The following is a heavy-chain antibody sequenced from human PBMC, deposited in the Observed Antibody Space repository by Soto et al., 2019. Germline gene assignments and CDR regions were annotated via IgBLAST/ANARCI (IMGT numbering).Heavy chain of an antibody. D-gene: IGHD2-2*02. J-gene: IGHJ3*02. CDR2: ISSSSRYM. CDR1: GFTFSSYN. V-gene: IGHV3-21*01. Sequence: GGSLRLSCAASGFTFSSYNMNWVRQAPGKGLEWVSSISSSSRYMYYADSVKGRLTISRDNAKNSLYLHMNSLRAEDTAVYYCARGYCSRSSCYTGDAFDIWGQGTVVTVSS. CDR3: ARGYCSRSSCYTGDAFDI.